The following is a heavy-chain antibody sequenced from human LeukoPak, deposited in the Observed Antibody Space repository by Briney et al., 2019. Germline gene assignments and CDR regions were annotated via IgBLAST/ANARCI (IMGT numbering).Heavy chain of an antibody. D-gene: IGHD6-19*01. CDR2: MNPNSGNT. Sequence: GASVKVSCKASGYTFTSYDINWVRQATGQGLEWMGWMNPNSGNTGYAQKFQGRGTMTRNTSISTAYMELSSLRSEDTAVYYCARYSSGWSLFDYWGQGTLVTVSS. V-gene: IGHV1-8*01. CDR1: GYTFTSYD. J-gene: IGHJ4*02. CDR3: ARYSSGWSLFDY.